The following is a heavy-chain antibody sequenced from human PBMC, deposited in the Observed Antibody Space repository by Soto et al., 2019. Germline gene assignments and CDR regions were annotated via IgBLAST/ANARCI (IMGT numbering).Heavy chain of an antibody. J-gene: IGHJ4*02. V-gene: IGHV1-8*01. Sequence: RASVKVSCKASGYTFTTYDINWVRQATGHGLEWMGWINPNSGNIGYAQRFQGRVTMTRDTAIRTAYMEVSSLRSDDTAVYYCARGRASGSYYLLDYWGQGTLVTVSS. CDR1: GYTFTTYD. D-gene: IGHD3-10*01. CDR2: INPNSGNI. CDR3: ARGRASGSYYLLDY.